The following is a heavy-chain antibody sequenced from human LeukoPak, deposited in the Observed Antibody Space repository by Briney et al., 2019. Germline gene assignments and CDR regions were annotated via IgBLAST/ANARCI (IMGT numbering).Heavy chain of an antibody. V-gene: IGHV6-1*01. J-gene: IGHJ3*02. CDR1: GDSVSSDSVV. Sequence: SQTLSLTCVISGDSVSSDSVVWNWIRQSPSRGLEGLGRTYYRSKRYNDYAVSVKSRITINPDTSKNQFSLQLNSVTPEDTAVYYCARIITGRAFDIWGQGTMVTVSS. CDR3: ARIITGRAFDI. CDR2: TYYRSKRYN. D-gene: IGHD1-20*01.